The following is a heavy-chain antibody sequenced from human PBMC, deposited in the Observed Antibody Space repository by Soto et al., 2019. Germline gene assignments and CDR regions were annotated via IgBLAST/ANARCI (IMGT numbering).Heavy chain of an antibody. CDR3: TRQSGSGCCHDY. CDR1: GFTFSGSA. Sequence: EVQLVESGGGLVQPGGSLKLSCAASGFTFSGSATHWVRQASGKGLEWVGRIRSKANSYATAYAASVKGRFTISRDDSKNTAYLQMNSLKTEDTAVYYCTRQSGSGCCHDYWGQGTLVTVSS. J-gene: IGHJ4*02. V-gene: IGHV3-73*02. CDR2: IRSKANSYAT. D-gene: IGHD6-19*01.